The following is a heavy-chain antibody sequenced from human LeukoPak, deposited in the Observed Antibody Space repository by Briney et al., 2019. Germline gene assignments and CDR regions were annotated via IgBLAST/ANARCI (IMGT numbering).Heavy chain of an antibody. D-gene: IGHD1-26*01. CDR3: ARVSIVRAPRGAFDI. V-gene: IGHV3-21*01. CDR2: ISSSSSYI. Sequence: PGGSLRLSCAASGFTFSTYSMNWVRQAPGKGLEWVSSISSSSSYIYYADSVKGRFTISRDNAKSSLYLQLNSLRAEDTAVYYCARVSIVRAPRGAFDIWGQGTMVTVSS. CDR1: GFTFSTYS. J-gene: IGHJ3*02.